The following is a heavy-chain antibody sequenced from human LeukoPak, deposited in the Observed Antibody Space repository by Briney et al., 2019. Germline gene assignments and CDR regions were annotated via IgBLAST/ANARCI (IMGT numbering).Heavy chain of an antibody. CDR3: ARRSGHDGMVRGVNDDY. D-gene: IGHD3-10*01. V-gene: IGHV1-69*04. CDR2: IIPILGIA. CDR1: GGTFSSYA. Sequence: ASVKVSCKASGGTFSSYAISWVRQAPGQGLEWVGRIIPILGIANYAQKFQGRVTITADKSTSTAYMELSSLRSEDTAVYYCARRSGHDGMVRGVNDDYWGQGTLVTVSS. J-gene: IGHJ4*02.